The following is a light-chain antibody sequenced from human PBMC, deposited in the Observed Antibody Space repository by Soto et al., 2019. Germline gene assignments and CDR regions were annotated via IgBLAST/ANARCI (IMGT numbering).Light chain of an antibody. CDR3: QQYGDNSYT. CDR2: DAS. Sequence: DIQMTQSPSTLSASVGDRVTITCRASQSIGSWLAWYQQKPGKAPNILLYDASTLESGVPSRCSGSGSGTQFTLNISSLPPDDFATYYCQQYGDNSYTFGHGTNLEIK. CDR1: QSIGSW. V-gene: IGKV1-5*01. J-gene: IGKJ2*01.